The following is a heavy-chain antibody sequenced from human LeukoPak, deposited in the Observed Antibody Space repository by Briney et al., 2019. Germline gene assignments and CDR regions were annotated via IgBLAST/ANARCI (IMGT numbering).Heavy chain of an antibody. CDR2: IYYSGST. CDR3: ASQYYYDSSDFSES. Sequence: PSETLSLTCTVSGGSISSSSYYWGWIRQPPGKGLEWIGSIYYSGSTYYNPSLKRRVTISVDTSKNQFSLKLSSVTAADTAVYYCASQYYYDSSDFSESWGQGTLVTVSS. D-gene: IGHD3-22*01. V-gene: IGHV4-39*01. CDR1: GGSISSSSYY. J-gene: IGHJ5*02.